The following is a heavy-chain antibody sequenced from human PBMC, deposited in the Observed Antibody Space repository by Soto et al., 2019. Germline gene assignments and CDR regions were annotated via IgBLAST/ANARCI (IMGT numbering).Heavy chain of an antibody. Sequence: QVQLQQWGAGLLKPSETLSLTCAVSGGSFSGYYWSWIRQPPGKGLEWIGEIIHTGSTNYNPSLKFRTTISVDPSKKQFSLKLSSVTAADTAVYCCARVGEPPSDYWGQGTLVTVSS. CDR1: GGSFSGYY. CDR2: IIHTGST. J-gene: IGHJ4*02. CDR3: ARVGEPPSDY. V-gene: IGHV4-34*12.